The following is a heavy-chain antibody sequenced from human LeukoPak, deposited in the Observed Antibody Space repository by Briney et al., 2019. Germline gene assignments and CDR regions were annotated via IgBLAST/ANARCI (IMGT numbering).Heavy chain of an antibody. V-gene: IGHV3-11*03. CDR2: ISSTSTYT. D-gene: IGHD3-9*01. CDR1: GFTFSDYY. CDR3: AKFLLRYFDWYFDY. J-gene: IGHJ4*02. Sequence: GGSLRLSCAVSGFTFSDYYMSWVRQAPGKGLEWVSYISSTSTYTNYADSVKGRFTISRDNSKNTLYLQMSSLRAEDTAVYYCAKFLLRYFDWYFDYWGRGTLVTVSS.